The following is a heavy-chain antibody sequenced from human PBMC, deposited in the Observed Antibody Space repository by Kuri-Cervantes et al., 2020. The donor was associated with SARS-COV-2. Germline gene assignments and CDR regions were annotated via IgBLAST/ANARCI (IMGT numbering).Heavy chain of an antibody. J-gene: IGHJ6*02. CDR3: ARATYFYYYGMDV. Sequence: GESLKISCAASGSTFSSYAMSWVRQAPGKGLEWVTGVSATGGSTKYADSAKGRFTISRANSKNTLYLQMNSLRAEDTAVYYCARATYFYYYGMDVWGQGTTVTVSS. CDR2: VSATGGST. V-gene: IGHV3-23*01. CDR1: GSTFSSYA.